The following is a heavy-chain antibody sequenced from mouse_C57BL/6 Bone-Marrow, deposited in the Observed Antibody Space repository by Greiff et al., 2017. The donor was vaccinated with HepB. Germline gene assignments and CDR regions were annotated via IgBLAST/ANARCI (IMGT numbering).Heavy chain of an antibody. Sequence: EVMLVDSGGGLVQPGGSLKLSCAASGFTFSDYGMAWVRQAPRKGPEWVAFISNLAYSIYYADTVTGRFTISRENAKNTLYLEMSSLRSEDTAMYYCARLTPYWYFDVWGTGTTVTVSS. D-gene: IGHD1-3*01. CDR2: ISNLAYSI. V-gene: IGHV5-15*01. J-gene: IGHJ1*03. CDR3: ARLTPYWYFDV. CDR1: GFTFSDYG.